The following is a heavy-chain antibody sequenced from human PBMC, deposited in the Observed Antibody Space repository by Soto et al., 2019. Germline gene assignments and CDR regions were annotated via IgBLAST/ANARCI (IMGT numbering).Heavy chain of an antibody. D-gene: IGHD6-13*01. CDR3: ARDNSLGIAP. CDR1: GGSISSATYY. V-gene: IGHV4-31*03. J-gene: IGHJ5*02. Sequence: PSETLSLTCTVSGGSISSATYYWSWIRQHPGKGLEWIGYIYYSGRTYYNPSLKSRVTISVDTSKNQFSLKLSSVTAADTAVYYCARDNSLGIAPWGQGTLVTVSS. CDR2: IYYSGRT.